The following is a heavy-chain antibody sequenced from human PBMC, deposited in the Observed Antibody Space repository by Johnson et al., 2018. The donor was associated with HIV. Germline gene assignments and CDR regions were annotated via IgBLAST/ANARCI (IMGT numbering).Heavy chain of an antibody. CDR3: ARDIMADTALDPGFAFDI. D-gene: IGHD3-16*01. J-gene: IGHJ3*02. CDR1: GFTFGNYW. V-gene: IGHV3-66*01. Sequence: VQLVESGGGLVQPGGSLRLSCAASGFTFGNYWMSWVRLAPGKGLEWVSVIYSGGKTYYADSVKGRFTISRDNSKNTLYLQMNSLRAEDTAVYYCARDIMADTALDPGFAFDIWGQGTMVTVSS. CDR2: IYSGGKT.